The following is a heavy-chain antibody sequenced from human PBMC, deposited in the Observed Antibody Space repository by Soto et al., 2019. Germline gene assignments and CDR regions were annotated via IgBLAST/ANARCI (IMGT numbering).Heavy chain of an antibody. V-gene: IGHV1-18*01. CDR2: ISAYNGNT. CDR1: GYTFTSYG. J-gene: IGHJ4*02. CDR3: ARVYGSGSYYFLGYDY. D-gene: IGHD3-10*01. Sequence: GASVKVSCKASGYTFTSYGISWVRQAPGQGLEWMGWISAYNGNTNYAQKLQGRVTMTTDTSTSTAYMELRSLRSDDTAVYYCARVYGSGSYYFLGYDYWGQGTLVTVSS.